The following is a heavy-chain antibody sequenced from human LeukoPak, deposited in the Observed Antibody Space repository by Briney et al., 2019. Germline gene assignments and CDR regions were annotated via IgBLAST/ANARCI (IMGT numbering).Heavy chain of an antibody. CDR1: GYSISSGYY. J-gene: IGHJ4*02. CDR2: IYHSGST. D-gene: IGHD3-22*01. V-gene: IGHV4-38-2*02. CDR3: ARIAGYYDSSGYVTYFDY. Sequence: SETLSLTCTVSGYSISSGYYWGWIRQPPGKGLEWIGSIYHSGSTYYNPSLKSRVTISVDTSKNQFSLKLSSVTAADTAVYYCARIAGYYDSSGYVTYFDYWGQGTLVTVSS.